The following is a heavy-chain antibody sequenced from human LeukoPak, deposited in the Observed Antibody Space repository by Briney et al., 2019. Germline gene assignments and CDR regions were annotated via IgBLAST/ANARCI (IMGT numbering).Heavy chain of an antibody. CDR1: GDSVSRSSYY. J-gene: IGHJ4*02. CDR3: ARYYDSTGSIDY. V-gene: IGHV4-61*01. Sequence: SETLSLTCTVSGDSVSRSSYYWTWIRQPPGKGLEWIGYIYYIGSTNYNPSLRSRLTMSVDTSKNQFSLRLSSVIAADTAVYYCARYYDSTGSIDYWGQGTLVTVSS. CDR2: IYYIGST. D-gene: IGHD3-22*01.